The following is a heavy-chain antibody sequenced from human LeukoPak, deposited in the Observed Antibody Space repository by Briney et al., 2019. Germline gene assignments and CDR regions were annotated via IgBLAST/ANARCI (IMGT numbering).Heavy chain of an antibody. Sequence: GASVKVSCKASGGTFSSYAISWVRQAPGQGLEWMGRIIPIFGTANYAQKFQGRVTITTDESTSTAYMELSSLRSEDTAEYYCARGGDGYNLYYFDYWGQGTLVTVSS. J-gene: IGHJ4*02. D-gene: IGHD5-24*01. CDR2: IIPIFGTA. CDR1: GGTFSSYA. V-gene: IGHV1-69*05. CDR3: ARGGDGYNLYYFDY.